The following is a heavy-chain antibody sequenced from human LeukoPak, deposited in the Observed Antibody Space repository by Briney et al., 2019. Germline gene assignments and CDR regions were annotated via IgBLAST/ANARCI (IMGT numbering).Heavy chain of an antibody. J-gene: IGHJ5*02. V-gene: IGHV4-39*01. CDR2: IYYSGST. Sequence: PSETLSLTCTVSGGSISSSSYYWGWIRQPPGKGLEWIGSIYYSGSTYYNPSLKSRVTISVDTSKNQFSLKLSSVTAADTAVYYCARLYYDFWSGYYTAWFDPWGQGTLVTVSS. CDR1: GGSISSSSYY. D-gene: IGHD3-3*01. CDR3: ARLYYDFWSGYYTAWFDP.